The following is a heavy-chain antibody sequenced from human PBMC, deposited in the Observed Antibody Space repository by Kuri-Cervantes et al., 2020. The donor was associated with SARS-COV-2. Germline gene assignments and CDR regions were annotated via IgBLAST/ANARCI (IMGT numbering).Heavy chain of an antibody. Sequence: GGSLRLSCAASGFTFSSYDMHWVRQAPGKGLEWVSVIWFDGSNKYSADSVKGRFTISRDNAKNMLYLQMNSLRAEDTAVYYCASHRIAMAPHDKWGQGILVTVSS. V-gene: IGHV3-33*01. CDR2: IWFDGSNK. CDR3: ASHRIAMAPHDK. J-gene: IGHJ4*02. D-gene: IGHD6-19*01. CDR1: GFTFSSYD.